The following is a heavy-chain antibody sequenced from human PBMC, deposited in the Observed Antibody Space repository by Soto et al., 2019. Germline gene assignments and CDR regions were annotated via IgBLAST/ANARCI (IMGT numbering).Heavy chain of an antibody. D-gene: IGHD5-12*01. CDR2: ISSNGVNT. CDR3: VKGFSSRIVASGNFDF. V-gene: IGHV3-64D*06. CDR1: GFTFNSYA. J-gene: IGHJ4*02. Sequence: GESLKISCSGSGFTFNSYAMHWVRQAPGKGLEYLSIISSNGVNTYYADSVKDRFTISRDNSKNTLYLQMSSLRTEDTAVYYCVKGFSSRIVASGNFDFWGQGTLVTVSS.